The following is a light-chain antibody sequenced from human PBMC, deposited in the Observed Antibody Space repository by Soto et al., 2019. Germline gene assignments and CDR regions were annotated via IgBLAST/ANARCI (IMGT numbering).Light chain of an antibody. Sequence: EIVMTQSPATLSVSPGERATLSCRASQSVSDKSAWYQQKPSQAPRLLIFGASTRATGIPARFSGSGSGTEFTLTISSLQSEDFAVYYCQQYKSWPYTFGQGTKLEIK. V-gene: IGKV3-15*01. CDR3: QQYKSWPYT. CDR1: QSVSDK. CDR2: GAS. J-gene: IGKJ2*01.